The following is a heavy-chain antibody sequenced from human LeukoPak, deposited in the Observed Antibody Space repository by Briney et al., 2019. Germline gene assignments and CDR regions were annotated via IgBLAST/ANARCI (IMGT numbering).Heavy chain of an antibody. CDR3: ARGLGGYDILTPLGY. D-gene: IGHD3-9*01. CDR2: IYHSGST. Sequence: SETLSLTCAVSGGSISSSNWWSWVRQPPGKGLEWIGEIYHSGSTNYNPSLKSRVTISVDKSKNQFSLKLSSVTAADTAVYYCARGLGGYDILTPLGYWGQGTLVTVSS. J-gene: IGHJ4*02. CDR1: GGSISSSNW. V-gene: IGHV4-4*02.